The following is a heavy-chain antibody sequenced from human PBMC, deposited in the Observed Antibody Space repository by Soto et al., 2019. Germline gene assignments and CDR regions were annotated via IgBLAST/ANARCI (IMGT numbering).Heavy chain of an antibody. V-gene: IGHV3-23*01. CDR2: ISGSGGST. J-gene: IGHJ4*02. CDR3: AKGGYGDSAILEY. D-gene: IGHD4-17*01. Sequence: LSYEPSGFPFSSYARSWVHQNPGKGLELVSAISGSGGSTYYADSVKGRFTIPRDNSKNTLYLQMNSLRAEDTAVYYCAKGGYGDSAILEYWGQGPLV. CDR1: GFPFSSYA.